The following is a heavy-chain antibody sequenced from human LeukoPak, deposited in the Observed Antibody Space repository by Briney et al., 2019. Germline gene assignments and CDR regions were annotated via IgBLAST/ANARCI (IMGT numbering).Heavy chain of an antibody. D-gene: IGHD3-22*01. CDR1: GFTFSTYW. CDR2: INTDGSRT. CDR3: ARIPRRITMIVVVRLLYYFDY. Sequence: QTGGSLRLSCAASGFTFSTYWMHWVRQAPGKGLVWVSRINTDGSRTSYADSVKGRFTISRDNAKNSLYLQMNSLRAEDTAVYYCARIPRRITMIVVVRLLYYFDYWGQGTLVTVSS. J-gene: IGHJ4*02. V-gene: IGHV3-74*01.